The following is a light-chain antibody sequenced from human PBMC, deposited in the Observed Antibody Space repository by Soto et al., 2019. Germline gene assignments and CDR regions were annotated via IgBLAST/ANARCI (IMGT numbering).Light chain of an antibody. V-gene: IGLV2-8*01. CDR2: EVS. CDR1: SSDVGAYKY. CDR3: TSYAGSNIWV. Sequence: QSVLTQPPSESGSPGQSVTISCTGTSSDVGAYKYVSWYQQYPGKAPKLMIYEVSKRPSGVPDRFSGSKSGKTASLTVSGLQPEDEADYYCTSYAGSNIWVFGGGTKLTVL. J-gene: IGLJ3*02.